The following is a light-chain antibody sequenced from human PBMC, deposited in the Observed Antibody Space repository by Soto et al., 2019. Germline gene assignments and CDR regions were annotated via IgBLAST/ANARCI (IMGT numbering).Light chain of an antibody. Sequence: EVVLTQSPATLSVSAGDIATLSFRASQYIGGAVAWYHQRSGQAPRLLIFDASIRVPTTPARFSGSVSGTEFTLTISSLESEDFAVYFCQQYGDRPRTFGQGTKVDIK. CDR2: DAS. V-gene: IGKV3-15*01. CDR3: QQYGDRPRT. CDR1: QYIGGA. J-gene: IGKJ1*01.